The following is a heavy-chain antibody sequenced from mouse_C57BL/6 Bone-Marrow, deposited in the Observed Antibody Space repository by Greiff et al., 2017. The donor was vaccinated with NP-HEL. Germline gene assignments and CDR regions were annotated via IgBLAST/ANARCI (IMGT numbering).Heavy chain of an antibody. V-gene: IGHV5-4*01. Sequence: EVMLVESGGGLVKPGGSLKLSCAASGFTFSSYAMSWVRQTPEKRLEWVATISDGGSYTYYPDNVKGRFTISRDNAKNNLYLQMSQLKSEDTAMYYCARDGRLRRAMDYWGQGTSVTVSS. J-gene: IGHJ4*01. D-gene: IGHD2-4*01. CDR1: GFTFSSYA. CDR2: ISDGGSYT. CDR3: ARDGRLRRAMDY.